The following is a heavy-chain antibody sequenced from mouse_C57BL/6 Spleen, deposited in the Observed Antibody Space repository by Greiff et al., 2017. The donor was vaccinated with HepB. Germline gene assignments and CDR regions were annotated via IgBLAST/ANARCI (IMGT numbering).Heavy chain of an antibody. D-gene: IGHD1-1*01. J-gene: IGHJ1*03. Sequence: DVKLQESGPGLVKPSQSLSLTCSVTGYSITSGYYWNWIRQFPGNKLEWMGYISYDGSNNYNPSLKNRISITRDTSKNQFFLKLNSVTTEDTATYYCARDDHYYGSSPWYFDVWGTGTTVTVSS. CDR3: ARDDHYYGSSPWYFDV. CDR2: ISYDGSN. CDR1: GYSITSGYY. V-gene: IGHV3-6*01.